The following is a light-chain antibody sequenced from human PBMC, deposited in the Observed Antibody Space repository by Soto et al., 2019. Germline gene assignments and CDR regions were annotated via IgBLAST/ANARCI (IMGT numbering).Light chain of an antibody. Sequence: QSVLTQPASVSGSPGQSITISCTGTSSDVGSYNLVSWYQQHPGKAPKLMIYDVSKRPSGVSNRFSGSKSGYTASLTISGLQAEDEADYYCCSYAGSSTLVFGAGTKLTVL. J-gene: IGLJ1*01. CDR1: SSDVGSYNL. CDR2: DVS. CDR3: CSYAGSSTLV. V-gene: IGLV2-23*02.